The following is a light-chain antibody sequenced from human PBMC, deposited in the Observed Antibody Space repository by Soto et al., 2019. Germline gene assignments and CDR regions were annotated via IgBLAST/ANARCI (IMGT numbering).Light chain of an antibody. CDR1: QSVTSTY. CDR3: QQYGSSHHPTT. Sequence: DIVLTQSPGTLSLSPGERATLSCRASQSVTSTYLGWYQQKPGQAPRLLMYGVSVRATGIPDRFSGSGSGTGFTLTISRRGPEDLALYYYQQYGSSHHPTTFGQGTRLEIK. V-gene: IGKV3-20*01. CDR2: GVS. J-gene: IGKJ5*01.